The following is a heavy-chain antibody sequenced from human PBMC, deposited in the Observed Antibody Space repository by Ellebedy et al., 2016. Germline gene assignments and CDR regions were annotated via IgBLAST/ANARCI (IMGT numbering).Heavy chain of an antibody. Sequence: SETLSLTXSVSGGSINSDHWSWIRQPAGKGLEWIGRINPSGGSTSYNPSLESRVTMSRDTSKNQFSLKLRSVTAADTAVYYCARDGRTGSYYWYFDIWGRGTRVTVSS. CDR3: ARDGRTGSYYWYFDI. CDR1: GGSINSDH. CDR2: INPSGGST. D-gene: IGHD1-1*01. J-gene: IGHJ2*01. V-gene: IGHV4-4*07.